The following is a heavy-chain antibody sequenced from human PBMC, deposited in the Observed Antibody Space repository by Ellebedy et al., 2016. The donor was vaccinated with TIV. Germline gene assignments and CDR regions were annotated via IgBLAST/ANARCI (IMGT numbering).Heavy chain of an antibody. CDR3: ARGRDYGAGPGAFDI. D-gene: IGHD4-17*01. J-gene: IGHJ3*02. V-gene: IGHV1-69*10. CDR2: ITPMLGME. Sequence: AASVKVSCKASGGTVNRYGISWVLQAPGHGLEWMGGITPMLGMENYAQKFQGRISITADKSTSTAYMELGSLKSEDTAVYYCARGRDYGAGPGAFDIWGQGTLVSVSS. CDR1: GGTVNRYG.